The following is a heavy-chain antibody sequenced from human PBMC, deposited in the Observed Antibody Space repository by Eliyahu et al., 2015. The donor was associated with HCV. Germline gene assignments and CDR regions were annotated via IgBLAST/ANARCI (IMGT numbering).Heavy chain of an antibody. CDR2: ISGSGDLT. V-gene: IGHV3-23*01. J-gene: IGHJ4*02. CDR3: ARGRWVQLETPFDF. Sequence: EVQLLESGGDLVQPGGSLRLSCEASGFTFSTYAMNWVRQSPGKGLEWVAGISGSGDLTYYADSVKGRFTISRDNSKNTVYLHLNSLRDEDTALYHCARGRWVQLETPFDFWGQGTLVPVSS. D-gene: IGHD1-1*01. CDR1: GFTFSTYA.